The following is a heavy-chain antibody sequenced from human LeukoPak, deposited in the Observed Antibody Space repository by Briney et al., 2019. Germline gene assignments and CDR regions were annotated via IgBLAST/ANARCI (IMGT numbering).Heavy chain of an antibody. CDR1: GGSFSGYY. CDR2: INHSGST. D-gene: IGHD3-10*01. CDR3: ARVRVYYGSGPYYYGMDV. Sequence: SETLSLTCAVYGGSFSGYYWSWIRQPPGKGLEWIGEINHSGSTNYNPSLKSRVTISVDTSKNQFSLKLSSVTAADTAVNYCARVRVYYGSGPYYYGMDVWGQGTTVTVSS. J-gene: IGHJ6*02. V-gene: IGHV4-34*01.